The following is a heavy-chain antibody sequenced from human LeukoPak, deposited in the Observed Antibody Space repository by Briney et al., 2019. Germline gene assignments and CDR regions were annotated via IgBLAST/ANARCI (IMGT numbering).Heavy chain of an antibody. D-gene: IGHD6-13*01. V-gene: IGHV3-7*01. CDR2: INQDGSEK. CDR3: ARDPLYKSSWLDS. CDR1: GFTFSSYW. J-gene: IGHJ5*01. Sequence: GGSLRLSCAASGFTFSSYWMSWVRQAPGRGLELVANINQDGSEKYYVDSVRGRFTISRDNAKNSLFLQMNSLRAEDTAVYYCARDPLYKSSWLDSWGQGTLVTVSS.